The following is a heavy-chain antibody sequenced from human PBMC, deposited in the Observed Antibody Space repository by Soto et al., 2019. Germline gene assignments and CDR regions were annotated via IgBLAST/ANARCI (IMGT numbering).Heavy chain of an antibody. Sequence: PSETLSLTCTVSGGSISSGGYYWSWIRQHPGKGLEWIGYIYYSGSTYYNPSLKSRVTISVDTSKNQFSLKLSSVTAADTAVYYCARSDYYDSSGPDYWGQGTLVTVSS. J-gene: IGHJ4*02. CDR3: ARSDYYDSSGPDY. V-gene: IGHV4-31*03. D-gene: IGHD3-22*01. CDR1: GGSISSGGYY. CDR2: IYYSGST.